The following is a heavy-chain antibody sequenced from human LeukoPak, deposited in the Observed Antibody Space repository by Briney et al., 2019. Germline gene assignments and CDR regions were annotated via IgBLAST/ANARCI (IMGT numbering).Heavy chain of an antibody. Sequence: GESLRLSCAASGFPFTSYGMHWVREAPGKGLEWVAFIRYDGRKEYYADSVKGRFTISRDNPKNTLYMQMNGLRAEDTAVYYCAKANSAYFQWGQGTLVTVSS. CDR3: AKANSAYFQ. CDR1: GFPFTSYG. V-gene: IGHV3-30*02. CDR2: IRYDGRKE. J-gene: IGHJ4*02. D-gene: IGHD3-22*01.